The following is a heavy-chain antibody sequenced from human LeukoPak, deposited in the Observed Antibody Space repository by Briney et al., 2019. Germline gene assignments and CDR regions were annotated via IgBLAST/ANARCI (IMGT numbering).Heavy chain of an antibody. J-gene: IGHJ4*01. CDR2: INPNSGGT. V-gene: IGHV1-2*02. Sequence: ASVKVSCKASGYTFTGYYMHWVRQAPGQGLEWMGWINPNSGGTNYAQKFQGRVTMTRDTSISTAYMELSRLRSDDTLVYYCAIDLTYYYDSSGYYLYYWGHGTLVTVSS. CDR3: AIDLTYYYDSSGYYLYY. CDR1: GYTFTGYY. D-gene: IGHD3-22*01.